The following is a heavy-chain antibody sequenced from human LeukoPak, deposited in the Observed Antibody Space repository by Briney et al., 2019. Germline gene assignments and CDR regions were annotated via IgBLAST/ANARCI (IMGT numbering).Heavy chain of an antibody. V-gene: IGHV3-30*03. CDR2: ISYDGSNK. CDR3: ATTRRGYCSGGSCYSYYYYGMDV. D-gene: IGHD2-15*01. J-gene: IGHJ6*04. Sequence: PGRSLRLSCAASGFTFSSYGMHWVRQAPGKGLKWVAVISYDGSNKYYADSVKGRFTISRDNSKNTLYLQMNSLRAEDTAVYYCATTRRGYCSGGSCYSYYYYGMDVWGKGTTVTVSS. CDR1: GFTFSSYG.